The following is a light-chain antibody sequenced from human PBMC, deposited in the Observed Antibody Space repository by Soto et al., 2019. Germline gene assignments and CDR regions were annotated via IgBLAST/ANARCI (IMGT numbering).Light chain of an antibody. J-gene: IGKJ2*01. CDR3: QQYGTSPPYT. V-gene: IGKV3-20*01. Sequence: GEKGNVSFTAIQSVSGIYLAWYQQKPGQAPRLLIYGASSRATGIPDRFSGSGSGTDFTLTISRLEPEDLAVYYCQQYGTSPPYTFGQGTKVDI. CDR2: GAS. CDR1: QSVSGIY.